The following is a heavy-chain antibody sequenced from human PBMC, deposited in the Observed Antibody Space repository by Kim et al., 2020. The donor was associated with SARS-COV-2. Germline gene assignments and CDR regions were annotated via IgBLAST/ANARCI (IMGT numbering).Heavy chain of an antibody. CDR1: GFTFSSYG. D-gene: IGHD3-3*01. J-gene: IGHJ4*02. CDR2: ISYDGSNK. V-gene: IGHV3-30*18. Sequence: GGSLRLSCAASGFTFSSYGMHWVRQAPGKGLEWVAVISYDGSNKYYADSVKGRFTISRDNSKNTLYLQMNSLRAEDTAVYYCAKESLRFLEWLLYSDYWGQGTLVTVSS. CDR3: AKESLRFLEWLLYSDY.